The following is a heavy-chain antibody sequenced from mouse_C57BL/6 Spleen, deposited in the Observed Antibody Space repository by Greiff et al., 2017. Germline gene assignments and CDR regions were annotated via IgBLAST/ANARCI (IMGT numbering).Heavy chain of an antibody. Sequence: EVQLVESGDGLVKPGGSLKLSCAASGFTFSSYAMSWVRQTPEKRLEWVAYISSGGDYIYYADTVKGRIHISRDNARNTLYLQMSSLKAEDTAMYYCTRPDYGSSIWFAYWGQGTMVTVSA. CDR1: GFTFSSYA. J-gene: IGHJ3*01. CDR2: ISSGGDYI. D-gene: IGHD1-1*01. CDR3: TRPDYGSSIWFAY. V-gene: IGHV5-9-1*02.